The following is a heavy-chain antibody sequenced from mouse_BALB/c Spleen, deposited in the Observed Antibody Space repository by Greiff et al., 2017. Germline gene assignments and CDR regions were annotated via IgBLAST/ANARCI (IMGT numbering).Heavy chain of an antibody. CDR3: AGYDDAMDY. J-gene: IGHJ4*01. CDR1: GFTFSSFG. CDR2: ISSGSSTI. D-gene: IGHD2-14*01. V-gene: IGHV5-17*02. Sequence: DVQLVESGGGLVQPGGSRKLSCAASGFTFSSFGMHWVRQAPEKGLEWVAYISSGSSTIYYADTVKGRFTISRDNPKNTLFLQMTSLRSEDTAMYYCAGYDDAMDYWGQGTSVTVYS.